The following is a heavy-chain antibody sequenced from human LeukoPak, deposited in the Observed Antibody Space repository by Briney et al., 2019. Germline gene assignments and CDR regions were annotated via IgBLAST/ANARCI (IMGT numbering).Heavy chain of an antibody. CDR3: ARVLSSGWYYDY. CDR1: GFTFSSYR. Sequence: GSLRLSCEASGFTFSSYRMHWVRQAPGKGLVWVSRINSDGSSTNYADSVKGRFTISRDNAKNTLYLQMNSLRAEDTAVYYCARVLSSGWYYDYWGQGTLVTVSS. J-gene: IGHJ4*02. D-gene: IGHD6-19*01. V-gene: IGHV3-74*01. CDR2: INSDGSST.